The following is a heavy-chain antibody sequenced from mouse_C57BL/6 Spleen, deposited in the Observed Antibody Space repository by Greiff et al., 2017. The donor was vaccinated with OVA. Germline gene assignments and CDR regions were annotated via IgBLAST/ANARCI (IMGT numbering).Heavy chain of an antibody. CDR1: GISITTGNYR. Sequence: EVKLEESGPGLVKPSQTVFLTCTVTGISITTGNYRWSWIRQFPGNKLEWIGYIYYSGTITYNPSLTSRTTITRDTPKTQFFLEMNSLTAEDTATYYCARYYYGSSFYYFDYWGQGTTLTVSS. D-gene: IGHD1-1*01. V-gene: IGHV3-5*01. CDR3: ARYYYGSSFYYFDY. CDR2: IYYSGTI. J-gene: IGHJ2*01.